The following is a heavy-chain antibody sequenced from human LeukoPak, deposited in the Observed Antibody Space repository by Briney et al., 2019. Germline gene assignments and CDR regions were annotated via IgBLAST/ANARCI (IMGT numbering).Heavy chain of an antibody. D-gene: IGHD2-2*01. CDR2: IIPVFGTA. CDR3: ARDTRYCSSTSCPGIYYYYMDV. V-gene: IGHV1-69*05. J-gene: IGHJ6*03. CDR1: GGTFSSYA. Sequence: SVKVSCKASGGTFSSYAISWVRQAPGQGLEWMGGIIPVFGTANYAQKFQGRVTITTDESTSTAYMELSSLRSEDTAVYYCARDTRYCSSTSCPGIYYYYMDVWGKGTTVTVSS.